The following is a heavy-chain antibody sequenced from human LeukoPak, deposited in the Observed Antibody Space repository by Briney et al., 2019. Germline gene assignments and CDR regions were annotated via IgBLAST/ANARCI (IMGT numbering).Heavy chain of an antibody. CDR2: ISSSGGNT. CDR1: GFTFRNYA. J-gene: IGHJ4*02. CDR3: AKPFSGWTSFGY. Sequence: GGSLRLSCAASGFTFRNYAMSWVRQAPGEGPEWVSGISSSGGNTYFADSVKGRFTISRDNSKNTLYLQMNSLRVEDTALYYCAKPFSGWTSFGYWGQGTLVTVSS. D-gene: IGHD6-19*01. V-gene: IGHV3-23*01.